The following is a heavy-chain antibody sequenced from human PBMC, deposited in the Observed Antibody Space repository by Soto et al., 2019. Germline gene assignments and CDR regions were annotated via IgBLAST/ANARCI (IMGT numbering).Heavy chain of an antibody. V-gene: IGHV1-18*01. CDR3: ARRSVYSSSWYEDYGMDV. CDR2: ISAYNGNT. D-gene: IGHD6-13*01. J-gene: IGHJ6*02. CDR1: GDTFSSHA. Sequence: ASVKVSCKASGDTFSSHALSWVRQAPGQGLEWMGWISAYNGNTNYAQKLQGRVTMTTDTSTSTAYMELRSLRSDDTAVYYCARRSVYSSSWYEDYGMDVWGQGTTVTVSS.